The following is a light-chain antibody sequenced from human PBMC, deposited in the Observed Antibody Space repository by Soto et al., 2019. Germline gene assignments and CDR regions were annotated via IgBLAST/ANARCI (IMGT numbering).Light chain of an antibody. CDR3: EARDDSLNAWV. V-gene: IGLV1-44*01. Sequence: QSVLTRQPSASGTPGQRVSISCSGSSSNIGRNIVNWYQQFPGTAPKLLIYGNDKRPSGVPDRFSGSKSGTSASLAISGLQSEDEADYYCEARDDSLNAWVFGAGTKLTVL. J-gene: IGLJ3*02. CDR2: GND. CDR1: SSNIGRNI.